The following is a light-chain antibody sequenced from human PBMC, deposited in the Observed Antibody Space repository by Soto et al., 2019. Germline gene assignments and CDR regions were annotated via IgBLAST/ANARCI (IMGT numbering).Light chain of an antibody. CDR3: QQYGSSPPYT. CDR1: QSVSNNH. CDR2: GSS. Sequence: EVVLTQSPGTLSLSPGERATLSCRASQSVSNNHFAWYQQKPGQAPRLLIFGSSDSATGIPDRFSGSGSGTDFPLTISRLEPEDFAVYYCQQYGSSPPYTFGQGTKLEIK. V-gene: IGKV3-20*01. J-gene: IGKJ2*01.